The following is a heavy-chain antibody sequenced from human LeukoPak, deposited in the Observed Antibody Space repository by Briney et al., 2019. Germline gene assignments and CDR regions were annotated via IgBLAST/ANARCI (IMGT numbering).Heavy chain of an antibody. CDR2: ISSSSSYI. Sequence: GGSLRLSCAASGFTFSSYSMNWVRQAPGKGLEWVSSISSSSSYIYYADSVKGRFTIPRDNAKNSLYLQMNSLRAEDTAVYYCARKGSYYYGMDVWGQGTTVTVSS. D-gene: IGHD2-15*01. J-gene: IGHJ6*02. V-gene: IGHV3-21*01. CDR1: GFTFSSYS. CDR3: ARKGSYYYGMDV.